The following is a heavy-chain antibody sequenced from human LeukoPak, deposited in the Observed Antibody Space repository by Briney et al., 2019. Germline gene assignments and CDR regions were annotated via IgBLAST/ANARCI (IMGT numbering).Heavy chain of an antibody. CDR1: GFTFSSYS. CDR3: HAAVTTWGQFDY. V-gene: IGHV3-21*01. J-gene: IGHJ4*02. D-gene: IGHD4-11*01. CDR2: ISSSSSYI. Sequence: GGPLRLSCAASGFTFSSYSMNWVRQAPGKGLEWVSSISSSSSYIYYADSVKGRFTISRDNAKNSLYLQMNSLRAEDTAVYYCHAAVTTWGQFDYWGQGTLVTVSS.